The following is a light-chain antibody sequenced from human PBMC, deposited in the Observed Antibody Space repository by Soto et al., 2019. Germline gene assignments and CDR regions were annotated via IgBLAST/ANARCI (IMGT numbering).Light chain of an antibody. CDR2: SAS. CDR1: QGIRND. Sequence: AIQMTQSPSSLSASVGATVTITCRASQGIRNDLAWYQQKPGKAPKLLVYSASTLQSGVPSSFSGSGYGTDFTLTISRLQPEDFATYYCLQDSSYPITFGQGTRLEIK. J-gene: IGKJ5*01. V-gene: IGKV1-6*02. CDR3: LQDSSYPIT.